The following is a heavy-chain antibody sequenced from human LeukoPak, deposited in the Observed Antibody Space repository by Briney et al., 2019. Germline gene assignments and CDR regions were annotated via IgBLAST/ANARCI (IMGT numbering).Heavy chain of an antibody. D-gene: IGHD3-10*01. V-gene: IGHV3-15*01. J-gene: IGHJ3*02. CDR1: GFTFSNAW. Sequence: PGGSLRLSCAASGFTFSNAWMSWVRQAPGKGLEWVGRIKSKTDGGTTDYAAPVKGRFTISRDDSKNTLYLQMNSLKTEDTAVYYCSTQMGATSLFFGAFDIWGQGTMVTVSS. CDR3: STQMGATSLFFGAFDI. CDR2: IKSKTDGGTT.